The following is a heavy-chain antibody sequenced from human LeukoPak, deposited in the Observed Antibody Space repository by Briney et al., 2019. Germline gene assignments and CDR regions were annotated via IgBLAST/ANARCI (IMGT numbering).Heavy chain of an antibody. V-gene: IGHV1-69*05. D-gene: IGHD1-7*01. Sequence: GASVKVSCKASGGTFSSYAISWVRQAPGQGLEWMGGIIPIFGTANYAQKFQGRVTITTDESTSTAYMELSSLRSEDTAVYYCARGVTGTTTDYYFDYWGQGTLVTVSS. CDR1: GGTFSSYA. CDR3: ARGVTGTTTDYYFDY. J-gene: IGHJ4*02. CDR2: IIPIFGTA.